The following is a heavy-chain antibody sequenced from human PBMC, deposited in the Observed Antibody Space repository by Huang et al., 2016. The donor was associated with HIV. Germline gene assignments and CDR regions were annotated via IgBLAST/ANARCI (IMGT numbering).Heavy chain of an antibody. D-gene: IGHD6-6*01. J-gene: IGHJ6*02. CDR2: ISPILGKG. Sequence: QVQLVQSGAEVKKPGSSVKVSCKASGGTFSTYASSWVRQAPGQGLEWMGGISPILGKGNYAQKFQGTVTITADEFTSTAYMELSSLRSEDTALYYGARGRTRSSLYDSYYGLDVWGQGTTVTVSS. CDR3: ARGRTRSSLYDSYYGLDV. CDR1: GGTFSTYA. V-gene: IGHV1-69*01.